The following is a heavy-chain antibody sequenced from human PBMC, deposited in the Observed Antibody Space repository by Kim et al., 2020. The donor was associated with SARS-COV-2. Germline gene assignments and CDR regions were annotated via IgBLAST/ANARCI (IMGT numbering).Heavy chain of an antibody. CDR3: ASDIVATISIPRVAHYYYYGMDV. CDR2: INTNTGNP. V-gene: IGHV7-4-1*02. D-gene: IGHD5-12*01. CDR1: GYTFTSYA. J-gene: IGHJ6*02. Sequence: ASVKVSCKASGYTFTSYAMNWVRQAPGQGLEWMGWINTNTGNPTYAQGFTGRFVFSLDTSVSTAYLQISSLKAEDTAVYYCASDIVATISIPRVAHYYYYGMDVWGQGTTVTVSS.